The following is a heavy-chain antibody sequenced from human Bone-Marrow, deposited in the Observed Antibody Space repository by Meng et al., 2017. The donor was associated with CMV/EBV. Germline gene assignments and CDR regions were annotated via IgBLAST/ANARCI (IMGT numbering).Heavy chain of an antibody. Sequence: QVQRVQSGAEVKKPGASVKVSCKASGYTVSTYFIHWFRQAPGQGLQWMGWLNPYSGDTHFAQKFQGRVTMTSDTSTNAVYMDLSSLSYDDTAIYFCTRVGDSGFGLDYWGQGTLVTVSS. D-gene: IGHD2-21*02. CDR1: GYTVSTYF. V-gene: IGHV1-2*02. CDR2: LNPYSGDT. CDR3: TRVGDSGFGLDY. J-gene: IGHJ4*02.